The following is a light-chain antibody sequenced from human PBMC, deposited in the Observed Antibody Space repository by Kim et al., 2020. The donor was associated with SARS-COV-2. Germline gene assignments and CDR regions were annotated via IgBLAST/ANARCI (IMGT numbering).Light chain of an antibody. Sequence: ASVGDRVTITCRASQDIRNDLGWYQQKPGRAPKRLIYGASSLQSGVPSRFSGSGSGTEFTLTISSVQPEDFATYYCLQHSTYPITFGQGTQVDIK. J-gene: IGKJ5*01. CDR1: QDIRND. CDR2: GAS. V-gene: IGKV1-17*01. CDR3: LQHSTYPIT.